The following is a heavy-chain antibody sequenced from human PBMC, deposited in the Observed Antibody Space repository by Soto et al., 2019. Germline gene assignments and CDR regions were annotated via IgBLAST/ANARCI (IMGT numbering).Heavy chain of an antibody. CDR3: AREYERYFDWLYNWFDP. V-gene: IGHV1-2*02. J-gene: IGHJ5*02. CDR2: INPNSGGT. CDR1: GYTFTGYY. Sequence: GASVKVSCKASGYTFTGYYMHWVRQAPGQGLEWMGWINPNSGGTNYAQKFQGRVTMTRDTSISTAYMELSRLRSDDTAVYYCAREYERYFDWLYNWFDPWGQGTLVTVSS. D-gene: IGHD3-9*01.